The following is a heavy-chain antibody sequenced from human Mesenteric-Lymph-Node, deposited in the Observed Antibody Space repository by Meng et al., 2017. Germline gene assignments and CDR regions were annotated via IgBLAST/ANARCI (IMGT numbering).Heavy chain of an antibody. CDR3: AASPYCSGGSCYGFWWFDP. J-gene: IGHJ5*02. D-gene: IGHD2-15*01. Sequence: SVKVSCKASGGTFSSYAISWVRQAPGQGLEWMGGIIPIFGTANYAQKFQGRVTITTDESTSTAYMELSSLRSEDTAVYYCAASPYCSGGSCYGFWWFDPWGQGTLVTVSS. CDR1: GGTFSSYA. CDR2: IIPIFGTA. V-gene: IGHV1-69*05.